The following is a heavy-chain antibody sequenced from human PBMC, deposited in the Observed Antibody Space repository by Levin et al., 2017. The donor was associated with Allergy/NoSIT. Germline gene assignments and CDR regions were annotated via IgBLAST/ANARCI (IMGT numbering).Heavy chain of an antibody. CDR1: GFTFSSYA. Sequence: GESLKISCAASGFTFSSYAMHWVRQAPGKGLEWVAVISYDGSNKYYADSVKGRFTISRDNSKNTLYLQMNSLRAEDTAVYYCARRVYHDYWGQGTLVTVSS. CDR3: ARRVYHDY. V-gene: IGHV3-30*04. CDR2: ISYDGSNK. J-gene: IGHJ4*02. D-gene: IGHD5/OR15-5a*01.